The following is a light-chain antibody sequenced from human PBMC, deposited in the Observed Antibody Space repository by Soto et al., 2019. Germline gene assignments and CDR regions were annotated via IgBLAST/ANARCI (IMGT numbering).Light chain of an antibody. V-gene: IGLV2-11*01. Sequence: QSVLTQPRSVSGSPGQSVTISCTGTSSDVGGYNYVSWYQQHPGKAPRLMIYDVTKRPSGVPDRFSGSKSGNTASLTVSGLQAEDEADYYCCSYAGSCTLYVFGTGTKSPS. CDR1: SSDVGGYNY. J-gene: IGLJ1*01. CDR2: DVT. CDR3: CSYAGSCTLYV.